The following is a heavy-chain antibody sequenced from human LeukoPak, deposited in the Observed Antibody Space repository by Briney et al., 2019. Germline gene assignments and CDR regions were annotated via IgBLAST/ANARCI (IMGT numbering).Heavy chain of an antibody. D-gene: IGHD6-13*01. V-gene: IGHV3-21*01. Sequence: GGSLRLSCAASGFTFSSYSMNWVRQAPGKGLEWVSSISSSSSYIYYADSVKGRFTISRDNAKNSLYLQMNGLRAEDTAVYYCARASYSSSWSHFDYWGQGTLVTVSS. J-gene: IGHJ4*02. CDR1: GFTFSSYS. CDR2: ISSSSSYI. CDR3: ARASYSSSWSHFDY.